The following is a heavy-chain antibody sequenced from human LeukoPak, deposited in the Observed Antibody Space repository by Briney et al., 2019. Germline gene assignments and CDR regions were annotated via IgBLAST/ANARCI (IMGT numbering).Heavy chain of an antibody. J-gene: IGHJ6*02. CDR3: AKDRDIVVVVAGGMDV. D-gene: IGHD2-15*01. V-gene: IGHV3-30*18. CDR1: GFTFSSYG. Sequence: PGGSLRPSCAASGFTFSSYGMHWVRQAPGKGLEWVAVISYDGSNKYYADSVKGRFTISRDNSKNTLYLQMNSLRAEDTAVYYCAKDRDIVVVVAGGMDVWGQGTTVTVSS. CDR2: ISYDGSNK.